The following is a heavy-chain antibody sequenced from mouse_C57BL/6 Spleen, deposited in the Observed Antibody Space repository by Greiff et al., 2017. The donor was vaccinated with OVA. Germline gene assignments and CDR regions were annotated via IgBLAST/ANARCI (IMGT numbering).Heavy chain of an antibody. J-gene: IGHJ2*01. CDR2: INPNNGGT. Sequence: EVMLVESGPELVKPGASVKMSCKASGYTFTDYNMHWVKQSHGKSLEWIGYINPNNGGTSYNQKFKGKATLTVNKSSSTAYMELRSLTSEDSAVYYCAKGWDVFDYWGQGTTLTVSS. CDR1: GYTFTDYN. D-gene: IGHD4-1*01. CDR3: AKGWDVFDY. V-gene: IGHV1-22*01.